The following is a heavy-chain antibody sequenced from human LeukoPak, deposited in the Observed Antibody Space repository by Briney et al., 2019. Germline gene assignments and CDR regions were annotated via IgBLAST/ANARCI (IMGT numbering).Heavy chain of an antibody. CDR2: INWNGGST. J-gene: IGHJ4*02. Sequence: GGSLRLSCAASGFTFDNCGMSWVRQAPGKGLEWVSGINWNGGSTGYADSVKGRFTISRDNAKNSLYLQMNSLRAEDTALYYCARGDGGDYFDYWGQGTLVTVSS. D-gene: IGHD3-16*01. CDR3: ARGDGGDYFDY. CDR1: GFTFDNCG. V-gene: IGHV3-20*04.